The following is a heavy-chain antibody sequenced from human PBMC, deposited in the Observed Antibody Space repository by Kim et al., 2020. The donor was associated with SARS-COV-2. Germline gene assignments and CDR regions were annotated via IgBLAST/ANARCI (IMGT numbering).Heavy chain of an antibody. CDR2: MYDSGKT. CDR3: ARDLGMGWSGESNDAFDV. D-gene: IGHD7-27*01. J-gene: IGHJ3*01. CDR1: GGSVSGGNYY. Sequence: SETLSLTCTVSGGSVSGGNYYWSWIRQPPGKGPEWLDFMYDSGKTLYNPSLKSRLSISVDTSKNQFSLKLQSVSAADTAMYFCARDLGMGWSGESNDAFDVWGQGTFVIVSS. V-gene: IGHV4-30-4*01.